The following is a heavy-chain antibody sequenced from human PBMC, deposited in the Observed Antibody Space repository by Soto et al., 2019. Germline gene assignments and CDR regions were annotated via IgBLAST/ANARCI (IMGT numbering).Heavy chain of an antibody. CDR3: ARQFYDSKKDYFDY. D-gene: IGHD3-22*01. V-gene: IGHV4-39*01. Sequence: SETLSLTCTVSGGSISSSSYYWGWIRQPPGKGLEWIGSIYYSGSTYYNPSLKSRVTISVDTSKNQFSLKLSSVTAADTAVYYCARQFYDSKKDYFDYWGQGALVTVSS. J-gene: IGHJ4*02. CDR2: IYYSGST. CDR1: GGSISSSSYY.